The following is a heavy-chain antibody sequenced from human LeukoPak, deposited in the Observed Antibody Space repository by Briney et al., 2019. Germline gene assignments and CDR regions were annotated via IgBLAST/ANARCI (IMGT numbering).Heavy chain of an antibody. V-gene: IGHV1-2*02. Sequence: ASVKVSCKATGYTFTGYYVHWVRQAPGQGLEGMGWINPNSGGTNYAQKFQGRVTMTRDTSISTAYMELSRLRSDDTAVYYCARVRVAAAPARLISGSFLPLDYWGQGTLVTVSS. CDR1: GYTFTGYY. CDR2: INPNSGGT. D-gene: IGHD6-13*01. CDR3: ARVRVAAAPARLISGSFLPLDY. J-gene: IGHJ4*02.